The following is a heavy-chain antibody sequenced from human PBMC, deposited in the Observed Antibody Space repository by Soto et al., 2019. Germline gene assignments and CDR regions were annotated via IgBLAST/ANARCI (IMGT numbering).Heavy chain of an antibody. Sequence: ASETLSLTCNVSGASISGNYWSWIRQPPGRGLEWIGYIYYSGATNYNPSLESRVTISVDTPKSQFSLKLTSVTPADTAVYYCAKAGSYSGSSERVDYWGQGILVTVSS. D-gene: IGHD1-26*01. CDR3: AKAGSYSGSSERVDY. V-gene: IGHV4-59*13. CDR2: IYYSGAT. J-gene: IGHJ4*02. CDR1: GASISGNY.